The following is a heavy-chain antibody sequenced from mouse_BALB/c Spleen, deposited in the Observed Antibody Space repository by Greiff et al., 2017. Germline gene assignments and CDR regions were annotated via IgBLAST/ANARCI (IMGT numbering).Heavy chain of an antibody. CDR2: IRSKSNNYAT. CDR1: GFTFNTYA. Sequence: EVQLVESGGGLVQPKGSLKLSCAASGFTFNTYAMNWVRQAPGKGLEWVARIRSKSNNYATYYADSVKDRFTISRDDSQSMLYLQMNNLKTEDTAMYYWVSSFWYFDVWGAGTTVTVSS. J-gene: IGHJ1*01. D-gene: IGHD1-1*01. CDR3: VSSFWYFDV. V-gene: IGHV10-1*02.